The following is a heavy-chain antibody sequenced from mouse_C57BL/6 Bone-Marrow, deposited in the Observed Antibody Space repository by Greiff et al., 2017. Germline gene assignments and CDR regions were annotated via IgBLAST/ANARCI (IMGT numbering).Heavy chain of an antibody. CDR1: GYTFTSYW. D-gene: IGHD1-1*01. V-gene: IGHV1-7*01. CDR2: INPSSGYT. CDR3: ARTADAYGSSAECFDY. J-gene: IGHJ2*03. Sequence: QVQLQQSGAELAKPGASVKLSCKASGYTFTSYWMHWVKQRPGQGLEWIGYINPSSGYTKYNQKFKDKATLTADKSSSTAYMQLSSLTYEDSAVYDCARTADAYGSSAECFDYWGQGTGITVAA.